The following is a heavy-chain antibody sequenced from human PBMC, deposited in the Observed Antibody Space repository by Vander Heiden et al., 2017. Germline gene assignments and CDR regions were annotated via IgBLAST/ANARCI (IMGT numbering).Heavy chain of an antibody. CDR2: ISGSGGRT. J-gene: IGHJ6*02. CDR3: AKEWRWDAQYFYNYGMDV. CDR1: GFSFSNYA. Sequence: EVQLLESGGGLVQPGGSLRVSCTASGFSFSNYAMNWVRQAPGKGLEWVSIISGSGGRTYYADSVKGRFTIARDNSKNTLYLQMNSLRAEDTAIYYCAKEWRWDAQYFYNYGMDVWGQGTTVTVS. V-gene: IGHV3-23*01. D-gene: IGHD1-26*01.